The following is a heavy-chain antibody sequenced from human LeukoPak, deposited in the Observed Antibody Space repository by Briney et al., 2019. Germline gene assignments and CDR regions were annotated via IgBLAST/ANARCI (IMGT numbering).Heavy chain of an antibody. J-gene: IGHJ4*02. CDR2: IIPIFGTA. CDR1: GGTFSSYA. CDR3: ARVKAVALDY. D-gene: IGHD6-19*01. V-gene: IGHV1-69*05. Sequence: ASVKVSCKASGGTFSSYAISWVRQAPGQGLQWMGRIIPIFGTADYAQEFQGRVTITTDESTSTAYMELSSLRSEDTAVYYCARVKAVALDYWGQGTLVTVSS.